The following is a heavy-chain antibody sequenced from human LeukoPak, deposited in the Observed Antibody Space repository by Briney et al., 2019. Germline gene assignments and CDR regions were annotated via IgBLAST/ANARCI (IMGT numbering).Heavy chain of an antibody. V-gene: IGHV4-39*01. CDR2: IYYSGST. CDR1: GGSISSSSYY. D-gene: IGHD6-19*01. CDR3: AGPAVALFDY. J-gene: IGHJ4*02. Sequence: XETLSLTCTVSGGSISSSSYYWGWIRQPPGTGLEWIGSIYYSGSTYYNPSLKSRVTISVDTSKNQFSLKLSSVTAADTAVYYCAGPAVALFDYWGQGTLVTVSS.